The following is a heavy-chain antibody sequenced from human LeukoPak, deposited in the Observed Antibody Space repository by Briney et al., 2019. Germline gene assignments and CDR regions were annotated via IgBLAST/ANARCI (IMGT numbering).Heavy chain of an antibody. D-gene: IGHD3-22*01. J-gene: IGHJ4*02. V-gene: IGHV4-39*01. CDR1: GGSISSRSYY. CDR2: VYYSGNT. CDR3: ANLYSTMNY. Sequence: SETLSLTCTVSGGSISSRSYYWGWIRQPPGKGLEWIGNVYYSGNTYYNPSLKSRVTISVDTSKNQFSLKLSSVTAADTAVYYCANLYSTMNYWGQGILVTVSS.